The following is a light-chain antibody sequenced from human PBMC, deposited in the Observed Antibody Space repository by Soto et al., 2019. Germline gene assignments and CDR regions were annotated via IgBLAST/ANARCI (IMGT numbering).Light chain of an antibody. CDR3: SSYTTSSTLG. Sequence: QSALTQPASVSGSPGQSITISCTGTSSDIGAYNYVSWYQQHPGKAPKLMIYGVTNRPSGVSNRFSGSKSGNTASLTISGLQAEDEADYYFSSYTTSSTLGFGGGTKLTVL. CDR2: GVT. J-gene: IGLJ2*01. V-gene: IGLV2-14*01. CDR1: SSDIGAYNY.